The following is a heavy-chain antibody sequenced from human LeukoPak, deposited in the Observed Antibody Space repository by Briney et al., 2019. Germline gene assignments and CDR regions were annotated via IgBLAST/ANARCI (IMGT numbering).Heavy chain of an antibody. Sequence: SETLSLTCTVSGGSMSSSSYYWGWIRQPPGKGLEWIGSIYYSGSTYYNPSLKSRFTISVDTSKNQFSLKLSSVSAADTAVYYCARHFYGSWSTWFDPWGQGTLVTVSS. D-gene: IGHD6-13*01. CDR1: GGSMSSSSYY. V-gene: IGHV4-39*01. J-gene: IGHJ5*02. CDR3: ARHFYGSWSTWFDP. CDR2: IYYSGST.